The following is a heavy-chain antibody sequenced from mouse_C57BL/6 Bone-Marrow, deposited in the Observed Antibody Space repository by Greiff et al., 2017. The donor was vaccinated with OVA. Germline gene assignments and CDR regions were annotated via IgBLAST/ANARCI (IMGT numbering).Heavy chain of an antibody. V-gene: IGHV2-2*01. CDR2: IWSGGST. CDR3: ARSLHYYVYFDY. CDR1: GFSLTSYG. D-gene: IGHD1-2*01. J-gene: IGHJ2*01. Sequence: QVTLKESGPGLVQPSQSLSITCTVSGFSLTSYGVHWVRQSPGKGLEWLGVIWSGGSTDYNAAFISRLSISKDNSKGQVFFKMNSLQADDTAIDYCARSLHYYVYFDYWGQGTTLTVSS.